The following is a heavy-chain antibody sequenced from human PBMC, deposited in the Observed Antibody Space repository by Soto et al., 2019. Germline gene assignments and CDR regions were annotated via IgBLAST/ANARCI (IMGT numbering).Heavy chain of an antibody. D-gene: IGHD7-27*01. CDR1: GSTFSSYA. CDR3: ARETGDGTFDF. J-gene: IGHJ4*02. V-gene: IGHV1-3*01. Sequence: QVHLVQSGAEVRKPGASVKVSCKVSGSTFSSYAMHWVRQAPGQRLEWMGWINAGYGNTKSSQKFQDRVTISRDTSTSTAYMELTRLRSEDAAMDYCARETGDGTFDFGGQGTLVTVSS. CDR2: INAGYGNT.